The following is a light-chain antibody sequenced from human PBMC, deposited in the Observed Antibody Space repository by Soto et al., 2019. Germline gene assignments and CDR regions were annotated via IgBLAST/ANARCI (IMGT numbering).Light chain of an antibody. Sequence: QLVLTQSPSASASLGASVKLTCTLSSEYSHYVIAWHQQQPQKGPRFLIKINRDGTYTKGDGIPDRFSGSNSGAERYLTISSLQSEDEADYYCQTWGPGVRVFGGGTQLTVL. CDR1: SEYSHYV. J-gene: IGLJ3*02. CDR2: INRDGTY. V-gene: IGLV4-69*01. CDR3: QTWGPGVRV.